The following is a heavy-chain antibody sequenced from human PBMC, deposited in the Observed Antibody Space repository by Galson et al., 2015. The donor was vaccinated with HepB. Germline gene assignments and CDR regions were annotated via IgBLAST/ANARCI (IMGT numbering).Heavy chain of an antibody. CDR3: AKVIGRRITMVRGVIIPDYFDY. D-gene: IGHD3-10*01. CDR1: GFTFSNYA. V-gene: IGHV3-23*01. Sequence: SLRLSCAASGFTFSNYAMSWVRQAPGKGLEWVSAISGSGGSTYYADSVKGRFTISRDNSKNTLYLQMNTLRAEDTAVYYCAKVIGRRITMVRGVIIPDYFDYGGQGTLVAVSP. J-gene: IGHJ4*02. CDR2: ISGSGGST.